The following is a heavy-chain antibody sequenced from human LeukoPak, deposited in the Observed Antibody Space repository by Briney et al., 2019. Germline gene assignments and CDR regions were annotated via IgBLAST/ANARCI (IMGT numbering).Heavy chain of an antibody. D-gene: IGHD3-10*01. CDR2: INPNSGGT. CDR1: GYTFTSYD. CDR3: ARDSGERGSGSYLIAY. V-gene: IGHV1-2*02. Sequence: PGGSLRLSCAASGYTFTSYDINWVRQATGQGLEWMGWINPNSGGTNYAQKFQGRVTMTRDTSISTAYMELSRLRSDDTAVYYCARDSGERGSGSYLIAYWGQGTLVTVSS. J-gene: IGHJ4*02.